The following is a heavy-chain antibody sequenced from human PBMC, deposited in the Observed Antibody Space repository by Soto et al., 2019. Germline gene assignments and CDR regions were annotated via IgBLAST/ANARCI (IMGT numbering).Heavy chain of an antibody. J-gene: IGHJ4*02. CDR3: VSDSHCDY. CDR1: GFTFSNYW. CDR2: IDHDGPT. Sequence: EVQLVESGGGLVQPGGSLRLSCAGSGFTFSNYWMHWVRQAPGKGLEWVSRIDHDGPTDYADSVRGRFTISRDNAENTLYLKMYSLKPEDTAVYYCVSDSHCDYWGQGTLVTVSS. V-gene: IGHV3-74*01.